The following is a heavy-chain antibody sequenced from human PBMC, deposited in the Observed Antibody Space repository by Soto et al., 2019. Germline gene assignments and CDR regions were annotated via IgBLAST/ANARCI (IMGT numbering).Heavy chain of an antibody. CDR2: IIPIFGTA. CDR3: ASSSNYVLGLGYYYYGMDV. CDR1: GGTFSSYA. D-gene: IGHD4-4*01. Sequence: SVKVSCKASGGTFSSYAISWVRQAPGQGLEWMGGIIPIFGTANYAQKFQGRVTITADESTSTAYMELSSLRSEDTAVYYCASSSNYVLGLGYYYYGMDVGGQGTKVTVSS. V-gene: IGHV1-69*13. J-gene: IGHJ6*02.